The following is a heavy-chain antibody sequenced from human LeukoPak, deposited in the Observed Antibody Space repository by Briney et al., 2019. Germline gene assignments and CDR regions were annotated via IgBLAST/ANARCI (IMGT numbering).Heavy chain of an antibody. Sequence: GGSLRLSCAASGFTFSSYSMNWVRQAPGKGLEWVSSISSSSSYIYYADSVKGRFTISRDNAKNSLYLQMNSLRAEDTAVYYCATDFGTVFGVILSWGQGTLVTVSS. V-gene: IGHV3-21*01. CDR1: GFTFSSYS. CDR2: ISSSSSYI. J-gene: IGHJ4*02. D-gene: IGHD3-3*01. CDR3: ATDFGTVFGVILS.